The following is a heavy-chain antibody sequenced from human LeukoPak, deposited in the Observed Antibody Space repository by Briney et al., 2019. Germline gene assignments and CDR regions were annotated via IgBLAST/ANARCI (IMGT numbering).Heavy chain of an antibody. D-gene: IGHD6-13*01. CDR1: GFNFHNFA. CDR2: IRYDGSNK. Sequence: PGESLRLSCEASGFNFHNFAMHWVRQAPGKGLEWVAFIRYDGSNKYYADSVKGRFTISRDNSKNTLYLQMNSLRAEDTAVYYCARLKSSSWYRDAFDIWGQGTMVTVSS. CDR3: ARLKSSSWYRDAFDI. V-gene: IGHV3-30*04. J-gene: IGHJ3*02.